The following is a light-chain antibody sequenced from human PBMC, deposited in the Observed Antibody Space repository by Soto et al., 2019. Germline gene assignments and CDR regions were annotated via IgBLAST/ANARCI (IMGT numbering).Light chain of an antibody. V-gene: IGKV1-5*01. CDR3: QQYDSYPWT. CDR1: QSINKW. CDR2: DAS. J-gene: IGKJ1*01. Sequence: DIQMTQSPSTLSASVGDRVTITCRASQSINKWLAWYHQKPGKAPKLLIYDASSLNSGAPSRFSGRGSGTEFTLTISSVQPDDFAAYYCQQYDSYPWTLGQGTKVEIK.